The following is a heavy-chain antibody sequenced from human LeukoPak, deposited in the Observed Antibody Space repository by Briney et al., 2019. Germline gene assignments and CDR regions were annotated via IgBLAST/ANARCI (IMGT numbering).Heavy chain of an antibody. CDR1: GFTFSSYW. D-gene: IGHD6-19*01. CDR3: ASDSSGWYAFDY. Sequence: GGSLRLSCAASGFTFSSYWMSWVRQAPGKGLEWVSGINWNGGSTGYADSVKGRFTISRDNAKNSLYLQMNSLRAEDTALYYCASDSSGWYAFDYWGQGTLITVSS. J-gene: IGHJ4*02. CDR2: INWNGGST. V-gene: IGHV3-20*04.